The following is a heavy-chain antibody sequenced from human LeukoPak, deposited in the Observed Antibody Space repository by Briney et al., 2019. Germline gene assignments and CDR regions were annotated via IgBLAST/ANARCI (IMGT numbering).Heavy chain of an antibody. Sequence: GVSVKVSCKASGHTFTGYYVYWVRQAPGQGLEWMGWMNPNVGGANFPQKFQGRVTVTSDPAISAAYMELRRLRSDDTAVYYCARGVFGESLESWGQGTLVTVSS. CDR2: MNPNVGGA. CDR3: ARGVFGESLES. CDR1: GHTFTGYY. D-gene: IGHD3-10*02. J-gene: IGHJ4*02. V-gene: IGHV1-2*02.